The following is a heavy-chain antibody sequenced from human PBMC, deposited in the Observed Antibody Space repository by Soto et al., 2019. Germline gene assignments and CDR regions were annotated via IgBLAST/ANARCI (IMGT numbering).Heavy chain of an antibody. V-gene: IGHV3-43*01. CDR1: GFTFEDYT. CDR3: EKEFVDIVATPSYYYSGMDV. Sequence: PGGSLRLSCAASGFTFEDYTMHWVRQAPGKGLEWVSLISWDGGSTYYADSVKGRFTISRDNSKNSLYLQMNSLRTEDTTLYYCEKEFVDIVATPSYYYSGMDVWAQGTTVPVSS. CDR2: ISWDGGST. D-gene: IGHD5-12*01. J-gene: IGHJ6*02.